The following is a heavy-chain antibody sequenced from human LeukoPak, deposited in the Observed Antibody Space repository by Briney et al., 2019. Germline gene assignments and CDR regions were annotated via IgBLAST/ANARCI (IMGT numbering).Heavy chain of an antibody. CDR3: ARGLRYFDWLLEAPRDYYFDY. J-gene: IGHJ4*02. Sequence: PSETLSLTCTVSGGSISSYYWSWIRQPPGKGLEWIGYIYYSGSTNYNPSLKSRVTISVDTSKNQFFLKLSSVTAADTAVYYCARGLRYFDWLLEAPRDYYFDYWGQGTLVTVSS. D-gene: IGHD3-9*01. CDR2: IYYSGST. CDR1: GGSISSYY. V-gene: IGHV4-59*01.